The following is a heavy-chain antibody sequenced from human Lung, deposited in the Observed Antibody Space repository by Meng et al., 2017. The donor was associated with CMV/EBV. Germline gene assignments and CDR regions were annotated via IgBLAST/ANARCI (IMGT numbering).Heavy chain of an antibody. Sequence: GGSXRLXXAAFGFTFSSYWMHWVRQAPGKGLVWVSRINSDGSSTSYADSVKGRFTISRDNAKNTLYLQMNSLRAEDTAVYYCARDKVRYYDFWSGYGGMDVWGQGXTVTVSS. D-gene: IGHD3-3*01. CDR3: ARDKVRYYDFWSGYGGMDV. CDR2: INSDGSST. J-gene: IGHJ6*02. V-gene: IGHV3-74*01. CDR1: GFTFSSYW.